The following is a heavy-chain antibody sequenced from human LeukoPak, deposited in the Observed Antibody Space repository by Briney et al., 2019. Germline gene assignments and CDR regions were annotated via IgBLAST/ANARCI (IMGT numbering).Heavy chain of an antibody. J-gene: IGHJ4*02. CDR3: ARDLSGYYDSSAHYHASDY. CDR2: INPNSGGT. CDR1: GYTFTDYY. Sequence: ASVKVSCKASGYTFTDYYMHWVRQAPGQGLEWMGRINPNSGGTNYAQKFQGRVTMTRDTPISTAYMDLSRLRSDDTAVYYCARDLSGYYDSSAHYHASDYWGQGTLVTVSS. D-gene: IGHD3-22*01. V-gene: IGHV1-2*06.